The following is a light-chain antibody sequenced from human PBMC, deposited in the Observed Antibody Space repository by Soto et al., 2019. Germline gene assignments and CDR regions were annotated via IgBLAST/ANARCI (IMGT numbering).Light chain of an antibody. CDR1: QSVSSN. Sequence: EIGMTQSPATLSVSPGERATLSCRASQSVSSNLAWYQQKPGQAPRLLIYGASTRATGIPARFSGSGSGTEFTLTISSLQSEDFAVYYCPQYNNWPLTFGGGXKV. V-gene: IGKV3-15*01. CDR3: PQYNNWPLT. J-gene: IGKJ4*01. CDR2: GAS.